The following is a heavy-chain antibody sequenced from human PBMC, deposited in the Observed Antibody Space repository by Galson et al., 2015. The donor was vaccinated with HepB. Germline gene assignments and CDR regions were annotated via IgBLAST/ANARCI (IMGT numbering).Heavy chain of an antibody. CDR2: IKSKTDGGTT. CDR1: GFTLSNAW. CDR3: TTDRWLGGGALDY. Sequence: SLRLSCAASGFTLSNAWMSWVRQAPGKGLEWVGRIKSKTDGGTTDYAAPVKGRFTISRDDSKNTLYLQMNSLKTEDTAVYYCTTDRWLGGGALDYWGQGTLVTVSS. V-gene: IGHV3-15*01. J-gene: IGHJ4*02. D-gene: IGHD6-19*01.